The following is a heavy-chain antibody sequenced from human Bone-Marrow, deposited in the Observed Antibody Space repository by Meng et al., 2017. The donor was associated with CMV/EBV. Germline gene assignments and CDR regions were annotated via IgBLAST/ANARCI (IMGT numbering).Heavy chain of an antibody. Sequence: ASVKVSCKASGYTFTSYGISWVRQAPGQGLEWMGWISAYNGNTNYAQKFQGRVTMTRDTSISTAYMELSRLRSDDTAVYYCAREEYFSSSGDYWGQGTLVTVSS. CDR1: GYTFTSYG. V-gene: IGHV1-18*01. D-gene: IGHD6-6*01. CDR2: ISAYNGNT. J-gene: IGHJ4*02. CDR3: AREEYFSSSGDY.